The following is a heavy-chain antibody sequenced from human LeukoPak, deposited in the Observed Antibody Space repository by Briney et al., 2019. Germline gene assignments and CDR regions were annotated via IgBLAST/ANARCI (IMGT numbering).Heavy chain of an antibody. D-gene: IGHD6-19*01. Sequence: ASVKVSCKASGYTFTSYDINWVRQATGQGLEWMGWMNPNSGNTGYAQKFQGRVTMTRNTSISTAYMELSSLRSEDAAVYYCARDMSSRSFAEYFQHWGQGTLVTVSS. CDR3: ARDMSSRSFAEYFQH. CDR2: MNPNSGNT. J-gene: IGHJ1*01. V-gene: IGHV1-8*01. CDR1: GYTFTSYD.